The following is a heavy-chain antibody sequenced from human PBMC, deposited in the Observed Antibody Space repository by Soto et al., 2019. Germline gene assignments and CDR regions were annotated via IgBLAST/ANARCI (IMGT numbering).Heavy chain of an antibody. CDR1: GGSTSSSSYY. CDR2: IFYSVDT. J-gene: IGHJ6*02. V-gene: IGHV4-39*01. CDR3: VRSRDVGRYLGDYYYGMDV. Sequence: AETLSLTCTVSGGSTSSSSYYWGWIRQPPGKGVVWIGGIFYSVDTDYNASLKSRVIISVDTSKNQLALKLSSATAADTVVYYCVRSRDVGRYLGDYYYGMDVWGQGTTATVSS. D-gene: IGHD1-26*01.